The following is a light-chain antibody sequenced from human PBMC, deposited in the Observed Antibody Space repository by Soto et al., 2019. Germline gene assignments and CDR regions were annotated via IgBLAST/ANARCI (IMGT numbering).Light chain of an antibody. CDR1: QGISSY. Sequence: IQLTQSPSSLSASVGDRVTITCRARQGISSYLAWYQQKPGKAPKLLIYAASTLQSGVPSRFSGSGSGTDFTLTISSLPPEDFATYYCQQLNSYPRGGFTFGPGTKVDSK. CDR2: AAS. V-gene: IGKV1-9*01. J-gene: IGKJ3*01. CDR3: QQLNSYPRGGFT.